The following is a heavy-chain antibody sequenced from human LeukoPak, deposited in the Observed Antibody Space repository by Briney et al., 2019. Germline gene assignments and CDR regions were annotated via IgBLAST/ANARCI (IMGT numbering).Heavy chain of an antibody. CDR2: IKADGSQQ. J-gene: IGHJ4*02. CDR3: AKDVLDF. Sequence: PGGSLRLSCVASGFSISSHWMRWLRQAPGKGLEWVANIKADGSQQYYVDSVKGRFTISRDNAENSLSLHMNSLRAEDTAVYYCAKDVLDFWGQGTLVTVSS. CDR1: GFSISSHW. V-gene: IGHV3-7*03.